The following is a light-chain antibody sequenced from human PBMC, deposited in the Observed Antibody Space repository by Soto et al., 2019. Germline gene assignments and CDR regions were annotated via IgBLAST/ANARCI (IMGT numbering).Light chain of an antibody. CDR3: SSYGGSNNLV. J-gene: IGLJ3*02. CDR1: SSDVGGYNS. Sequence: QSVLTQPPSASGSPGQSVTISCTGTSSDVGGYNSVSWYQQHPGKAPKLMIYDVSKRPSGVPDRFSGSKSGNTASLTVSGLQAEDEADDYCSSYGGSNNLVFGGGTKLTVL. V-gene: IGLV2-8*01. CDR2: DVS.